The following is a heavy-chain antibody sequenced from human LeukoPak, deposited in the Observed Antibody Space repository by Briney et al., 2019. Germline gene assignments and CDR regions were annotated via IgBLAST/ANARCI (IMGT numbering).Heavy chain of an antibody. V-gene: IGHV1-18*01. J-gene: IGHJ4*02. Sequence: ASVKVSCKASGYTFTSYGISWVRQAPGQGLEWMGWTSAYNGNTNYAQKLQGRVTMTTDTSTSTAYMELRSLRSDDTAVYYCARVPLIWFGELCYFDYWGQGTLVTVSS. CDR1: GYTFTSYG. D-gene: IGHD3-10*01. CDR2: TSAYNGNT. CDR3: ARVPLIWFGELCYFDY.